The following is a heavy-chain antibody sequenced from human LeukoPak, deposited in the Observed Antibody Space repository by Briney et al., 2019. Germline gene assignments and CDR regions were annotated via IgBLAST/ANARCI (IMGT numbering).Heavy chain of an antibody. CDR3: ARHRSSWLIDY. D-gene: IGHD6-6*01. J-gene: IGHJ4*02. CDR1: GGSISSYY. Sequence: SETLSLTCTVSGGSISSYYWSWIRQPPGKGLEWIGYIYYSGSTNYNPSLKSRVTISVDTSKNQFPLKLSSVTAADTAVYYCARHRSSWLIDYWGQGTLVTVSS. CDR2: IYYSGST. V-gene: IGHV4-59*08.